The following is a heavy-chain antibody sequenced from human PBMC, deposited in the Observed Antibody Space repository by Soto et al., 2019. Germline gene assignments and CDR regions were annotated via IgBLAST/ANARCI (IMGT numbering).Heavy chain of an antibody. CDR3: SRGPILITFRGIGDGQLFAVAL. CDR1: GGTFSSYA. V-gene: IGHV1-69*12. D-gene: IGHD3-16*01. CDR2: IIPIFGTA. Sequence: QVQLVQSGAEVKKPGSSVMVSCKASGGTFSSYAISWVRQAPGQGLEWMGGIIPIFGTANYAQKFQGRATITAAETTRTAYLDLTSLRTEDTAAYYQSRGPILITFRGIGDGQLFAVALWGQGKISTASS. J-gene: IGHJ3*01.